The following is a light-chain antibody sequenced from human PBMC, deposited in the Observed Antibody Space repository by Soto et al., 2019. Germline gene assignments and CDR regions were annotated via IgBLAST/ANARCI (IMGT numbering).Light chain of an antibody. CDR2: AAS. J-gene: IGKJ4*01. Sequence: DIQMTQSPSSLSASVGDRVTITCRASQSISSYLNWYQQKPGKAPKLLIYAASSLQSGVPSRFSGSGSGTDFTLTISSLQPEDFATYYCQQSYSTPWDWELTFGGGTKVEIK. V-gene: IGKV1-39*01. CDR1: QSISSY. CDR3: QQSYSTPWDWELT.